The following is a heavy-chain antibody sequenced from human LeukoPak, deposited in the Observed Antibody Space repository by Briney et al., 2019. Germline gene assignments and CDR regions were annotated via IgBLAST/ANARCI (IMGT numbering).Heavy chain of an antibody. D-gene: IGHD3-10*01. CDR2: ISGSGGST. CDR3: AKGSLLWFGELLTNRNWFDP. CDR1: GFTFSSYA. V-gene: IGHV3-23*01. J-gene: IGHJ5*02. Sequence: GGSLRLSCAASGFTFSSYAMSWVRQAPGKGLEWVSAISGSGGSTYYADSVKGRFTISRDNSKDTLYQQMNSLRAEDTAVYYCAKGSLLWFGELLTNRNWFDPWGQGTLVTVSS.